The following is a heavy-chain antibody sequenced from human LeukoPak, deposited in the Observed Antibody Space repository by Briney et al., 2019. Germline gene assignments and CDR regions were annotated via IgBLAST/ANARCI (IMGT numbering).Heavy chain of an antibody. CDR2: INPSGGST. CDR3: AREGIAAAALDY. Sequence: ASVKVSCKASGYTFTSYYMHWVRQAPGQGLEWMGIINPSGGSTSYAQKLQGRVTMTRDTSTSTVYMELSSLRSEDTAVYYCAREGIAAAALDYWGQGTLVTVSS. CDR1: GYTFTSYY. J-gene: IGHJ4*02. V-gene: IGHV1-46*01. D-gene: IGHD6-13*01.